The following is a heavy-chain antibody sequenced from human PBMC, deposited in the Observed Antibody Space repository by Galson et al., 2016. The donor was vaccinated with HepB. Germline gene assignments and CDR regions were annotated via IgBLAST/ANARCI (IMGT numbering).Heavy chain of an antibody. CDR3: ARGWWYCSGTTCYTLPDY. Sequence: SLRLSCAASGFTFSTYGMSWVRQTPGKGLEWVSATSNRGGRTYYTDSVKGRFTISRDNSENTLYLQMNSLRVEDTAVYYCARGWWYCSGTTCYTLPDYWVQGTLVTVSS. CDR2: TSNRGGRT. J-gene: IGHJ4*02. D-gene: IGHD2-2*02. V-gene: IGHV3-23*01. CDR1: GFTFSTYG.